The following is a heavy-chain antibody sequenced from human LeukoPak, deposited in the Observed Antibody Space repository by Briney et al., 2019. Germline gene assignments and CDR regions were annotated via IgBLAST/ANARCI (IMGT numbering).Heavy chain of an antibody. D-gene: IGHD3-22*01. J-gene: IGHJ4*02. CDR2: IYYSGST. CDR3: ARYYYDSSGYHFDY. Sequence: SETLSLTCTVSGGSISSYYWTWIRQPPGKALEWIGYIYYSGSTNYNPSLKSRVSISVDTSKNQFSLKLSSVTAADTAVYYCARYYYDSSGYHFDYWGQGTPVTVSS. CDR1: GGSISSYY. V-gene: IGHV4-59*12.